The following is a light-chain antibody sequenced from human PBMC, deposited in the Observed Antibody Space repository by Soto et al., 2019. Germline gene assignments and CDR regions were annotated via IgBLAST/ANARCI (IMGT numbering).Light chain of an antibody. V-gene: IGKV1-39*01. J-gene: IGKJ1*01. Sequence: DIQITQSPSSLSSSVGDRVTIPCQASQDISNYLNWYQQRQGQVPKLLIYAAYTLHTGVPSRFSGSGSGTDFTLTITSLQPEDFTTYYCQQSRSTPPTFGEGTKVDI. CDR2: AAY. CDR1: QDISNY. CDR3: QQSRSTPPT.